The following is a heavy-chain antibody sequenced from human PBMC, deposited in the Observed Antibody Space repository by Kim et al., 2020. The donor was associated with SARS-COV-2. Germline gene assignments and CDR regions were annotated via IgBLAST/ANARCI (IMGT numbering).Heavy chain of an antibody. CDR3: ARHRTRGDYGIDY. V-gene: IGHV4-39*01. D-gene: IGHD4-17*01. CDR2: IYYSGST. CDR1: GGSISSSSYY. J-gene: IGHJ4*02. Sequence: SETLSLTCTVSGGSISSSSYYWGWIRQPPGKGLEWIGSIYYSGSTYYNPSLKSRVTISVDTSKNQFSLKLSSVTAADTAVYYCARHRTRGDYGIDYWGQGTLVTVSS.